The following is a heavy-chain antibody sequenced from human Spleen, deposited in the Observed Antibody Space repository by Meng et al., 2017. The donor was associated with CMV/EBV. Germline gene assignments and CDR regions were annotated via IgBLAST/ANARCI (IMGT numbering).Heavy chain of an antibody. CDR2: ISSSSSYI. D-gene: IGHD5-24*01. CDR3: ARGGSEMATTYYFDY. V-gene: IGHV3-21*01. CDR1: GFTFSSYS. Sequence: GGSLRLSCAASGFTFSSYSINWVRQAPGKGLEWVSSISSSSSYIYYADSVKGRFTISRDNAKNSLYLQMNSLRAEDTAVYYCARGGSEMATTYYFDYWGQGTLVTVSS. J-gene: IGHJ4*02.